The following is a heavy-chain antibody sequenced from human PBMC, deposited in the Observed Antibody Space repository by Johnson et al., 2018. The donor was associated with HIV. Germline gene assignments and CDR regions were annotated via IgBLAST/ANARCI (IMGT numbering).Heavy chain of an antibody. V-gene: IGHV3-66*01. CDR1: GFTVSSNY. J-gene: IGHJ3*02. D-gene: IGHD4-17*01. Sequence: VQLVESGGGVVQPGGSLRLSCAASGFTVSSNYMSWVRQAPGKGLEWVSVIFSGGSTHYADSVKGRFTISRDKSKNTLYLQMNSLRAEDTAVYYCARERIYGDDAFDIWGQGTMVTVSS. CDR2: IFSGGST. CDR3: ARERIYGDDAFDI.